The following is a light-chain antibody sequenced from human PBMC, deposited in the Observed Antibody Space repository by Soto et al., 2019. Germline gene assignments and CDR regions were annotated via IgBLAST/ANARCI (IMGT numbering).Light chain of an antibody. CDR1: QSVGSIY. CDR3: QQRRSWPPTIT. CDR2: GAS. V-gene: IGKV3D-20*02. J-gene: IGKJ5*01. Sequence: DIVLTQSPGTLSLSPGERATLSCRASQSVGSIYLAWYQQKPGQAPRLLIHGASNRASGIPDRFSGSGSGTDFTLTISSIEPEDFAVYYCQQRRSWPPTITFGQGTLLEIK.